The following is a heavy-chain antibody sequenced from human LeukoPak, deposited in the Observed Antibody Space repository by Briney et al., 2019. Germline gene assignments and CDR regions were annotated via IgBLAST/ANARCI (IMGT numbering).Heavy chain of an antibody. Sequence: SVKVSCKASGGTFSSYAISWVRQAPGQGLEWMGGIIPIFGTANYAQKFQDRVTITADESTSTAYMELSSLRSEDTAVYYCARGGFTTPALYYYYGMDVWGQGTTVTVSS. J-gene: IGHJ6*02. V-gene: IGHV1-69*13. CDR2: IIPIFGTA. CDR3: ARGGFTTPALYYYYGMDV. CDR1: GGTFSSYA. D-gene: IGHD4-17*01.